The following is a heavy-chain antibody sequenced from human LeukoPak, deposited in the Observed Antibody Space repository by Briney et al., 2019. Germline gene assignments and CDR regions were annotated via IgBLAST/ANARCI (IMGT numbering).Heavy chain of an antibody. Sequence: SETLSLTCTMSGDSVTSGTLYWAWLRQPPGKGLEWIATVYYTGSTYYNPSLKSRVTISMDTSKNQFSLDLRSVVAPDTAVYYCARHSGSGSLSRPFDPWGQGTLVTVSS. D-gene: IGHD3-10*01. CDR1: GDSVTSGTLY. J-gene: IGHJ5*02. CDR3: ARHSGSGSLSRPFDP. V-gene: IGHV4-39*01. CDR2: VYYTGST.